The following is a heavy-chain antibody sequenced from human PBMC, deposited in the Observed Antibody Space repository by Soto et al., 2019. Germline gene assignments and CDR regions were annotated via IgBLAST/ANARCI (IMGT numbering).Heavy chain of an antibody. J-gene: IGHJ4*02. CDR1: GYTFTSYV. V-gene: IGHV1-18*01. CDR2: ISADNHNT. D-gene: IGHD3-22*01. Sequence: QVQLMQSGLEVKRPGASVKVSCKTSGYTFTSYVISWVRQAPGHGLEWMGWISADNHNTNVAQNFQGRVTLTTDTSTTTVFMGLRNLRSDDTAVYYCARESRNYDALDYWGQGTLVTVSS. CDR3: ARESRNYDALDY.